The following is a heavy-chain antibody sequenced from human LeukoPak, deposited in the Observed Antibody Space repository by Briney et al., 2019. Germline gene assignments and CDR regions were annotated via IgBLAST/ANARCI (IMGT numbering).Heavy chain of an antibody. CDR2: ISAYNGNT. D-gene: IGHD6-13*01. V-gene: IGHV1-18*01. J-gene: IGHJ4*02. CDR3: ARAPRRYSSSWYGSAHDY. Sequence: ASVKASCKASGYTFTSYGISWVRQAPGQGLEWMGWISAYNGNTNYAQKLQGRVTMTTDTSTSTAYMELRSLRSDDTAVYYCARAPRRYSSSWYGSAHDYWGQGTLVTVSS. CDR1: GYTFTSYG.